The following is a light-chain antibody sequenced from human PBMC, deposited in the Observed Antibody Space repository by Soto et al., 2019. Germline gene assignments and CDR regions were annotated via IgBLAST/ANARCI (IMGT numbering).Light chain of an antibody. J-gene: IGKJ4*01. CDR2: AAS. CDR3: QQSYTLSPLT. V-gene: IGKV1-39*01. CDR1: QSISNY. Sequence: DIQMPHSPSSLSASVGDSVIITCRTSQSISNYLNWYQHKPGKAPKVLISAASNLQSGVPSRFSGSGSGTVFTLTISSLQPEDFATYFCQQSYTLSPLTFGGGTKVDIK.